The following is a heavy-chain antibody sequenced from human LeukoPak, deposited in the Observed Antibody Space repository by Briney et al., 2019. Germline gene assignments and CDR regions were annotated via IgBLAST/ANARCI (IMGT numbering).Heavy chain of an antibody. CDR3: AKDADFYYDSSGYYYGPFDY. CDR1: GGTFSSYA. V-gene: IGHV1-69*01. CDR2: IIPIFGTA. D-gene: IGHD3-22*01. Sequence: ASVKVSCKASGGTFSSYAISWVRQAPGQGLEWMGGIIPIFGTANYAQKFQGRVTITADESTSTAYMELSSLRSEDTAVYYCAKDADFYYDSSGYYYGPFDYWGQGTLVTVSS. J-gene: IGHJ4*02.